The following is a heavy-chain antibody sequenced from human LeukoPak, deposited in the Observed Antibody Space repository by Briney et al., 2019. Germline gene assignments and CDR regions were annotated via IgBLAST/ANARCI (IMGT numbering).Heavy chain of an antibody. CDR3: TKDQGPGYFDY. CDR2: ISGSGGST. CDR1: GFTFSSYA. V-gene: IGHV3-23*01. Sequence: SGGSLRLSCAASGFTFSSYAMSWVRQAPGKGLEWVSAISGSGGSTYYADSVKGRFTISRDNSKNTLYLQMNSLRAEDTAVDYCTKDQGPGYFDYWGQGTLVTVSS. J-gene: IGHJ4*02.